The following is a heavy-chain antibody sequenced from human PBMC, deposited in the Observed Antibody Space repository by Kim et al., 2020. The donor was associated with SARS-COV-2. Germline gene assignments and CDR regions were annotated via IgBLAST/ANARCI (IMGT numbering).Heavy chain of an antibody. CDR2: IFAYNGNT. V-gene: IGHV1-18*01. Sequence: ASVKVSCKASGYTFSTYGITWVRQAPGQGLEWMGWIFAYNGNTKYAQNLQGRVTLTTDTSTSTAYMHLRSLRSDDTAVYFCSREISGGNTDFDFWGQGTLVPVSS. CDR1: GYTFSTYG. CDR3: SREISGGNTDFDF. J-gene: IGHJ4*02. D-gene: IGHD1-7*01.